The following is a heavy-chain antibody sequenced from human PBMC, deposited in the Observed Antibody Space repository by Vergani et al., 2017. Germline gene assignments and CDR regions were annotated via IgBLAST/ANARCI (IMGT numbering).Heavy chain of an antibody. CDR1: GGSISSYY. V-gene: IGHV4-59*01. D-gene: IGHD3-22*01. CDR3: ARVNYYDSSGYYPLDY. Sequence: QVQLQESGPGLVKPSETLSLTCTVSGGSISSYYWSWIRQPPGKGLEWIGYIYYSGSTNYNPSLKSRVTISVDTSKNQFSLKLSSVTAADTAVYYCARVNYYDSSGYYPLDYWGQGTLVTVSS. CDR2: IYYSGST. J-gene: IGHJ4*02.